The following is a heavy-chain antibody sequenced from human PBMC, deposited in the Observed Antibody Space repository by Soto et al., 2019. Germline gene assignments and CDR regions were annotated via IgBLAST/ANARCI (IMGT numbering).Heavy chain of an antibody. V-gene: IGHV4-31*03. D-gene: IGHD3-3*01. J-gene: IGHJ6*02. CDR1: GGSISSGGYY. CDR2: IYYSGST. Sequence: SETVSITCTVSGGSISSGGYYLSLIRQHPGKGLEWIGYIYYSGSTYYNPSLKSRVTISVDTSKNQFSLKLSSVTAADTAVYYCARVSLVLRFLEWFGYYGMEVWGQGTMVTVS. CDR3: ARVSLVLRFLEWFGYYGMEV.